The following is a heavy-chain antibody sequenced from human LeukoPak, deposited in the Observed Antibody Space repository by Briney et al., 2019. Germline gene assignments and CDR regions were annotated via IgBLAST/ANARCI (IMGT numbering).Heavy chain of an antibody. CDR2: IYYSGST. CDR1: GGSFSTYY. CDR3: ARHSSYYYYLDI. J-gene: IGHJ3*02. V-gene: IGHV4-59*08. D-gene: IGHD3-22*01. Sequence: SETLSLTCSVSGGSFSTYYWRWIRQTPGKGVEWIGYIYYSGSTDYNPSLKSRVTILVDTSKNQFSLKLSSVTAADTALYYCARHSSYYYYLDIWGQGTIVTVSS.